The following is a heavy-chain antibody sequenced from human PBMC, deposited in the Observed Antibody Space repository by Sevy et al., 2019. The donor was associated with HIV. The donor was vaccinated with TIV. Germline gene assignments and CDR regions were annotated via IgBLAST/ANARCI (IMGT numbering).Heavy chain of an antibody. CDR3: GREMISMVPGVPDAFDI. V-gene: IGHV3-74*01. Sequence: GGSLRLSCAASGFTFGNYWMHWVRQAPGKGLVWISRINNDGSNTNYADSVKGRFTTSRDNAKNTLYLQMNRLRAEDTAVDYCGREMISMVPGVPDAFDIWGQGTMVTVSS. D-gene: IGHD3-10*01. CDR1: GFTFGNYW. J-gene: IGHJ3*02. CDR2: INNDGSNT.